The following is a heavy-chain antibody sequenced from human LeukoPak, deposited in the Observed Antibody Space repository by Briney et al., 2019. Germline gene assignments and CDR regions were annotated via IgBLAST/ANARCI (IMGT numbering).Heavy chain of an antibody. Sequence: GGSLRLSCAASGFTFSRYNMNWVRQAPGKGLEWVSSISSGSSYIYYADSVKGRFTISRDNAKNSLYLQMNSLRAEDTAVYYCAELGITMIGGVWGKGTTVTISS. J-gene: IGHJ6*04. CDR3: AELGITMIGGV. V-gene: IGHV3-21*01. CDR2: ISSGSSYI. D-gene: IGHD3-10*02. CDR1: GFTFSRYN.